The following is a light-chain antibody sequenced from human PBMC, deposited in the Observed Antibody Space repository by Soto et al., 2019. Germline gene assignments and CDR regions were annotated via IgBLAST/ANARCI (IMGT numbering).Light chain of an antibody. CDR2: KAS. Sequence: DIQMTQSPSTLSGFVGDRVTITCRASQTISIWLAWYQQKPGKAPKLLIYKASTLKSGVPSRFSGSGSGTEFTLTISSLQPDDFATYYCQHYNSYSEAFGQGTKVELK. CDR3: QHYNSYSEA. J-gene: IGKJ1*01. V-gene: IGKV1-5*03. CDR1: QTISIW.